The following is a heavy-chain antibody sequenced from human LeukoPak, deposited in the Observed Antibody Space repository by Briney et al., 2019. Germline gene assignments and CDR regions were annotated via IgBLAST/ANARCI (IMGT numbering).Heavy chain of an antibody. D-gene: IGHD3-3*01. CDR1: TSSLSSHS. CDR2: ISFGGDHI. CDR3: ARTYYDFIYYYMDV. V-gene: IGHV3-21*06. J-gene: IGHJ6*03. Sequence: GGSLRLSCVASTSSLSSHSMNWVRRAPGKGLEWVSSISFGGDHIKYADSVKGRFTISRDDDKNSVYLQMNSVRAEDTAVYYCARTYYDFIYYYMDVWGKGTTVTVSS.